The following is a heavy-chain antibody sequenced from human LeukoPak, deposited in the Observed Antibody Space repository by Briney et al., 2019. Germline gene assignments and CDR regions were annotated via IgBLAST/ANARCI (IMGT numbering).Heavy chain of an antibody. D-gene: IGHD3-22*01. V-gene: IGHV3-30*18. CDR3: AKEIYYDSSAFFDY. CDR2: IGYDGSNK. J-gene: IGHJ4*02. CDR1: GFSFSSYG. Sequence: GRSLRLSCAASGFSFSSYGMHWVRQAPGKGLEWVAVIGYDGSNKYCADSVKGRFTISRDNSKNTLYLQMNSLRTEDTAVYFCAKEIYYDSSAFFDYWGQGTLVTVSS.